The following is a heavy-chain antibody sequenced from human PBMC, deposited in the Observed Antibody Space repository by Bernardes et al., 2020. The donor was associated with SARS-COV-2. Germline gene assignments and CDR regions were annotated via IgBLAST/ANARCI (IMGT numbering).Heavy chain of an antibody. CDR3: AKDHSGSYSFYFDY. V-gene: IGHV3-30*18. J-gene: IGHJ4*02. CDR2: TSYDGSNK. D-gene: IGHD1-26*01. CDR1: GFTFSSYV. Sequence: GGSLRLSCAGSGFTFSSYVMHWVRQAPGKGLEWVAVTSYDGSNKYYAHSVKGRFTISRDNSKSTLYLQMNSLRAEDTAVYYCAKDHSGSYSFYFDYWGQGTLVTVSS.